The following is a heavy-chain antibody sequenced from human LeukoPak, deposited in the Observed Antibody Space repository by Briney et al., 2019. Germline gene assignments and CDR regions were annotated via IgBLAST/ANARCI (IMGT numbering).Heavy chain of an antibody. J-gene: IGHJ4*02. Sequence: GGSLRLSCAASGFTVSSNYMSWVRQAPGKGLEWVSVIYSGGSTYYADSVKGRFTIFRDNSKNTLYLQMNSLRAEDTAVYYCAKDSLWQTDDFWGQGTLVTVSS. CDR3: AKDSLWQTDDF. CDR1: GFTVSSNY. CDR2: IYSGGST. D-gene: IGHD3-3*01. V-gene: IGHV3-66*01.